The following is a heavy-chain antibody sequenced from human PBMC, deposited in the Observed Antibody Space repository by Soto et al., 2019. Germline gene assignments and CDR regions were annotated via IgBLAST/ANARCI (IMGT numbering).Heavy chain of an antibody. CDR1: GYTFTSYG. CDR2: ISAYNGNT. J-gene: IGHJ1*01. Sequence: QVQLVQSGAEVKKPGASVKVSCKASGYTFTSYGISWVRQAPGQGLEWMGWISAYNGNTNYAQKLQGRVTMTTDTXTXXAYMELRSLRSDDTAVYYCARVPDYDILTLGYFQHWGQGTLVTVSS. D-gene: IGHD3-9*01. V-gene: IGHV1-18*01. CDR3: ARVPDYDILTLGYFQH.